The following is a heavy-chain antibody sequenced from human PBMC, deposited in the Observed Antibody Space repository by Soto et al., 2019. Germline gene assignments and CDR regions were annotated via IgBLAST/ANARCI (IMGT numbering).Heavy chain of an antibody. CDR2: IYYSGST. CDR3: ARADIVVVPAATKGWFDP. V-gene: IGHV4-31*03. Sequence: QVQLQESGPGLVKPSQTLSLTCTVSGGSISSGGYYWSWIRQHPGKGLEWIGYIYYSGSTYYNPSHKSRVTISVDTSKNQFSLKLRSVTAADTAVYYCARADIVVVPAATKGWFDPWGQGTLVTVSS. CDR1: GGSISSGGYY. D-gene: IGHD2-2*01. J-gene: IGHJ5*02.